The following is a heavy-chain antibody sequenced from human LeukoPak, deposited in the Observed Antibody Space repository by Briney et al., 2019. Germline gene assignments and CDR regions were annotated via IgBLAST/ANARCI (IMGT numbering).Heavy chain of an antibody. CDR2: MNPKSGNT. CDR3: ARRTGWFGELYHYYYMDV. V-gene: IGHV1-8*01. J-gene: IGHJ6*03. CDR1: GYTFTSYD. D-gene: IGHD3-10*01. Sequence: GASVKVSCKASGYTFTSYDINWVRQATGQGLEWMGWMNPKSGNTGYAQKFQGRVTMTRNTSISTAYIELSSLRSEDTAVYYCARRTGWFGELYHYYYMDVWGKGTTVTVSS.